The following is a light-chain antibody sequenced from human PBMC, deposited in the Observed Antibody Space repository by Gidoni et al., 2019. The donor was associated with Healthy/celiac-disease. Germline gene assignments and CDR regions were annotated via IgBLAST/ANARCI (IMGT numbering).Light chain of an antibody. Sequence: DIQMTQSPSSLSASVGDRVTITCRASQSISSYLNWYQQKPGKATKLLIYAASSLQSGVPSRLSGSGSGTDFTLTISSLQPEDFATYYCQQSYSTPITFGQGTKLEIK. CDR3: QQSYSTPIT. CDR1: QSISSY. V-gene: IGKV1-39*01. J-gene: IGKJ2*01. CDR2: AAS.